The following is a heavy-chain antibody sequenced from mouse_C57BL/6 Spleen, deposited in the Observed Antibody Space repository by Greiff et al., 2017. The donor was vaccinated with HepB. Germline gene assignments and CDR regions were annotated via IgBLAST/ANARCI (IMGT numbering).Heavy chain of an antibody. V-gene: IGHV2-5*01. CDR2: IWRGGST. CDR1: GFSLTSYG. D-gene: IGHD2-4*01. J-gene: IGHJ4*01. CDR3: AKTGGDYDYEDYAMDY. Sequence: VQLQESGPGLVQPSQILSITCTVSGFSLTSYGVHWVRQSPGKGLEWLGVIWRGGSTDYNAAFMSRLSITKDNSKSQVFFKMNSLQADDTAIYYCAKTGGDYDYEDYAMDYWGQGTSVTVSS.